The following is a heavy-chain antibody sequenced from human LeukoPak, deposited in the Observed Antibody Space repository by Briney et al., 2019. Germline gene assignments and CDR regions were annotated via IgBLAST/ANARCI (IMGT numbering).Heavy chain of an antibody. V-gene: IGHV1-3*01. CDR2: INAGNGNT. J-gene: IGHJ4*02. D-gene: IGHD5-12*01. CDR1: GYTFTSYA. CDR3: ARDFSGYAPGF. Sequence: ASVKVSCKASGYTFTSYAMHWVRQAPGQRLEWMGWINAGNGNTKYSQKFQGRVTITRDTSTSTAYMELRSLRSDDTAVYYCARDFSGYAPGFWGQGTLVTVSS.